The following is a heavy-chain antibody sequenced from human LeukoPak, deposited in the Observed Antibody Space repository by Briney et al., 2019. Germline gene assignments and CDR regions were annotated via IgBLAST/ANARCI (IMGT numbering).Heavy chain of an antibody. J-gene: IGHJ5*02. CDR1: GGSISSYY. D-gene: IGHD3-10*01. Sequence: PSETLSLTSTVPGGSISSYYWSWIRQPAGKGLEWIGRIYTIVSTNYNPSLKSRVTMSVDTSKNQFSLKLSSVTAADTAVYYCARKNAYGSGSYYNGDSWFDPWGQGTLVTVSS. CDR3: ARKNAYGSGSYYNGDSWFDP. V-gene: IGHV4-4*07. CDR2: IYTIVST.